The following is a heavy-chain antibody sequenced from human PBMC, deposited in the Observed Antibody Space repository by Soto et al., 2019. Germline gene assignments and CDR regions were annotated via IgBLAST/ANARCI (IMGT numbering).Heavy chain of an antibody. CDR1: GGTFRSYA. CDR2: IIPIFGTA. J-gene: IGHJ6*02. CDR3: ARLPPYYDLRGGMDV. D-gene: IGHD3-3*01. V-gene: IGHV1-69*06. Sequence: ASVKVSCEASGGTFRSYALSWVRQAPVQGLEWMGGIIPIFGTANYAQKFQGRVTITADKSTSTAYMELSSLRSEDTAVYYCARLPPYYDLRGGMDVWGQGTTVNVSS.